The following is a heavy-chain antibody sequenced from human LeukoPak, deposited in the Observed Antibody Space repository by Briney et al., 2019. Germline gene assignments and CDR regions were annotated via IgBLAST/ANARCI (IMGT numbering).Heavy chain of an antibody. Sequence: ASVTVSCKASGYTFTSYGISWVRQAPGQGLEWMGWINPNSGGTNYAQKFQGRVTMTRDTSISTAYMELSRLRSDDTAVYYCARVMGEYYDILTGYEDVWGQGTTVTVSS. V-gene: IGHV1-2*02. J-gene: IGHJ6*02. CDR1: GYTFTSYG. CDR3: ARVMGEYYDILTGYEDV. CDR2: INPNSGGT. D-gene: IGHD3-9*01.